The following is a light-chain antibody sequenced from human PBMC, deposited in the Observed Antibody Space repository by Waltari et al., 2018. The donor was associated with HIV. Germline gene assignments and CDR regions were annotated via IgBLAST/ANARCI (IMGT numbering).Light chain of an antibody. CDR3: CSYAASSTSPMV. CDR2: EVS. CDR1: SSDIGIYNV. J-gene: IGLJ1*01. Sequence: QSALTQPDSVSGSPGQSITLSCTGTSSDIGIYNVVSWYQQHPNIAPKLLIYEVSKRPSGVSARFSASKSGNTASLTISGLQADDEADYYCCSYAASSTSPMVFGTGTKVTVL. V-gene: IGLV2-23*02.